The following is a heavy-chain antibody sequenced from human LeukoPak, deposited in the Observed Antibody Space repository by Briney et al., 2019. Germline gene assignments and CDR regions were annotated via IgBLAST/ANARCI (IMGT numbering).Heavy chain of an antibody. J-gene: IGHJ5*02. V-gene: IGHV3-23*01. CDR3: AKDRAGQQLVQGWFDP. CDR1: GFTFSSYA. Sequence: GGSLRLSCVASGFTFSSYAMNWVRQAPGKGLEWLSLISDSPDITYYTDSVKGRFTISGSNSNNTVYLQMNNLRAEDTAVYYCAKDRAGQQLVQGWFDPWGQGALVTVSS. CDR2: ISDSPDIT. D-gene: IGHD6-13*01.